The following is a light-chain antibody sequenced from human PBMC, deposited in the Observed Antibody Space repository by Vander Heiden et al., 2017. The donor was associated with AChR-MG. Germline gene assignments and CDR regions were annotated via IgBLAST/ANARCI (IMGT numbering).Light chain of an antibody. J-gene: IGKJ4*01. V-gene: IGKV1-33*01. Sequence: DIQMTQSPSSLSASVGDRVTIPCQAIQDISNYLNWYQQKPGKAPKLLIYDASKLETGVPSRFSGSGSGTDFTFTISSLQPEDIATYYCQQDDNLPLTFGGGTKVEIK. CDR3: QQDDNLPLT. CDR1: QDISNY. CDR2: DAS.